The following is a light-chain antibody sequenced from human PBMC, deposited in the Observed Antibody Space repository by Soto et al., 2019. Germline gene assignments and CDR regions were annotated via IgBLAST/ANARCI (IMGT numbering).Light chain of an antibody. V-gene: IGLV3-21*02. CDR1: NIDSRT. CDR3: QVWDNVDDHIYV. Sequence: SYELTQPPWVSVPPRQSATISCGENNIDSRTVHWYQQKPGQAPLLVVYDNSFRPSGIPNRFSGSNSGNTATLTISRVEAGDEADYYCQVWDNVDDHIYVFGTGTKVTVL. J-gene: IGLJ1*01. CDR2: DNS.